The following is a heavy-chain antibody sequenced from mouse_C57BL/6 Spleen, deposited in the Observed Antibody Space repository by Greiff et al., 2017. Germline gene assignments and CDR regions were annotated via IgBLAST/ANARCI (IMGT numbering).Heavy chain of an antibody. CDR3: ARRSRVDWYFDV. CDR2: INPSSGYT. Sequence: VQGVESGAELAKPGASVKLSCKASGYTFTSYWMHWVKQRPGQGLEWIGYINPSSGYTKYNQKFKDKATLTADKSSSTAYMQLSSLTYEDSAVYYCARRSRVDWYFDVWGTGTTVTVSS. CDR1: GYTFTSYW. J-gene: IGHJ1*03. V-gene: IGHV1-7*01.